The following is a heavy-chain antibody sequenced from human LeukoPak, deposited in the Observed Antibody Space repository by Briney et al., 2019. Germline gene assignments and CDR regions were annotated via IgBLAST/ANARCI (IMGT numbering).Heavy chain of an antibody. CDR2: INHSGST. V-gene: IGHV4-34*01. Sequence: PSETLSLTCAVYGGSFSGYYGSWIRQPPGKGLEWIGEINHSGSTNYNPSLKSRVTISVDTSKNQFSLKLSSVTAADTAVYYCARDLVTVTKGFDIWGQGTMVSVSS. CDR3: ARDLVTVTKGFDI. J-gene: IGHJ3*02. CDR1: GGSFSGYY. D-gene: IGHD4-17*01.